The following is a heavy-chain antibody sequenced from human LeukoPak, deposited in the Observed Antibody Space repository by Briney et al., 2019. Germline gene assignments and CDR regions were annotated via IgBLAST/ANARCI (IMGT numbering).Heavy chain of an antibody. CDR3: ATLDGTRGGDY. J-gene: IGHJ4*02. CDR1: GYRSTRYW. Sequence: GESLKISCKGSGYRSTRYWIGWVRXMPGKXXXXXGIIYPDDSDTRYSPSFEGQVSISADKSINTAYLQWGSLKASDTAIYYCATLDGTRGGDYWGQGTLVTVSS. D-gene: IGHD3-16*01. CDR2: IYPDDSDT. V-gene: IGHV5-51*01.